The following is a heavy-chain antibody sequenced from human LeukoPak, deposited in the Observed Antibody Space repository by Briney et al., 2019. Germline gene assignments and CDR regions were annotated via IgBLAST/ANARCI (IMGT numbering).Heavy chain of an antibody. D-gene: IGHD3-9*01. CDR2: ISYDGSNK. CDR3: AKDRSTYNILTGYQDY. J-gene: IGHJ4*02. CDR1: GFTFSHHG. V-gene: IGHV3-30*18. Sequence: GGSLRLTCEGSGFTFSHHGMHWVRQAPGKGLEWVALISYDGSNKNYVDSVKGRFTVSRDNSRNTLYLQMNSLRAEDTAVYYCAKDRSTYNILTGYQDYWGQGTLVTVSS.